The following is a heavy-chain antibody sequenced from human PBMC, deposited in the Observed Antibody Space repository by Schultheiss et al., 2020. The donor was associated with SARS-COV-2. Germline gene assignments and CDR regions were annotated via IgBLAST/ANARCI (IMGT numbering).Heavy chain of an antibody. J-gene: IGHJ3*02. CDR3: TVGALDSSGYFGDAFDI. CDR1: GGSISSSNW. Sequence: SETLSLTCAVSGGSISSSNWWSWVRQPPGKGLEWIGEIYHSGSTNYNPSLKSQVTISVDKSKNQFSLKLSSVTAADTAVYYCTVGALDSSGYFGDAFDIWGQGTMVTVSS. D-gene: IGHD3-22*01. CDR2: IYHSGST. V-gene: IGHV4-4*02.